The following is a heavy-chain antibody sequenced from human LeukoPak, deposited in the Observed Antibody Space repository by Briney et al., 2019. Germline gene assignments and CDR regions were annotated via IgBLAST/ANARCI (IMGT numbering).Heavy chain of an antibody. V-gene: IGHV3-21*01. J-gene: IGHJ4*02. D-gene: IGHD5-12*01. CDR1: GFTFSSYS. CDR3: ARSMSLRNFDY. CDR2: ISSSSSYI. Sequence: GGSLRLPCAASGFTFSSYSMNWVRQAPGKGLEWVSSISSSSSYIYYADSVKGRFTISRDNAKNSLYLQMNSLRAEDTAVYYCARSMSLRNFDYWGQGTLVTVSS.